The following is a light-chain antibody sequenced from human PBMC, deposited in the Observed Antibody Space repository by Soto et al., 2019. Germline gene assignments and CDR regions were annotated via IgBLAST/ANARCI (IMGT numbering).Light chain of an antibody. CDR1: SSDVGSYVR. V-gene: IGLV2-18*02. CDR3: ASYTTSSAFVV. Sequence: QSALTQPPSVSASPGQSVTISCTGTSSDVGSYVRVSWYQQPPGTAPKLMIYEVSNRPSGVPDRFSGSKSGNTASLTISGLQAEDEADYFCASYTTSSAFVVFGGGTKLTVL. CDR2: EVS. J-gene: IGLJ2*01.